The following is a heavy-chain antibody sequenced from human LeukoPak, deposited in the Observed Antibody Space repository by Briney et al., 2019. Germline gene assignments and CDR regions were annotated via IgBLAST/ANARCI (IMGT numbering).Heavy chain of an antibody. D-gene: IGHD3-22*01. V-gene: IGHV3-66*01. CDR1: GFTVSSNY. J-gene: IGHJ3*01. Sequence: GGSLRLSCAASGFTVSSNYMSWVRQAPGKGLEWVSVIYSGGSTYYADSVKGRFTISRDNSKNTLYLQMRSLRAEDTAVYYCVKELYSDNGGYNDAFDLWGQGTMVTVSP. CDR2: IYSGGST. CDR3: VKELYSDNGGYNDAFDL.